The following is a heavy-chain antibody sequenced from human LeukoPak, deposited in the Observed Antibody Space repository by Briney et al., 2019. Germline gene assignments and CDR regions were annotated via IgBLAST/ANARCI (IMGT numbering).Heavy chain of an antibody. CDR2: INHGGST. D-gene: IGHD4-23*01. Sequence: PSETLSLTCAVYGGSFSAYYWTWIRQPPGKGLEWIGEINHGGSTNYDPSLKSRVTISIDTAKNQFSLKMSSVTAADTAVYFCARYFDYGGNSRVFQHWGQGTLVTVSS. V-gene: IGHV4-34*01. CDR1: GGSFSAYY. J-gene: IGHJ1*01. CDR3: ARYFDYGGNSRVFQH.